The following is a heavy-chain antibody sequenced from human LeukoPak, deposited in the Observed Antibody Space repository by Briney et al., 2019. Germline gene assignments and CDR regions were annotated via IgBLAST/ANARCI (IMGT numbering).Heavy chain of an antibody. V-gene: IGHV1-2*02. CDR1: GYTFTGYY. J-gene: IGHJ4*02. Sequence: ASVKVSCKASGYTFTGYYMHWVRQAPGQGLEWMGWINPNSGGTNYAQKFQGRVTMTRDTPISTACMELTSLRSDDTAVYYCARAEVIDYWGQGTLVTVSS. D-gene: IGHD3-22*01. CDR3: ARAEVIDY. CDR2: INPNSGGT.